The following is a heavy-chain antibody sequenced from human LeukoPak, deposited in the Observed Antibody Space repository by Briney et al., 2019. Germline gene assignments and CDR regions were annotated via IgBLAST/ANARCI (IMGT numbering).Heavy chain of an antibody. J-gene: IGHJ4*02. CDR2: IYYSGST. CDR3: VRRYCSGGRCYLDY. V-gene: IGHV4-30-4*01. Sequence: PSQTLSLTCTVSGGSISSGDYYWSWIRQPPGKGLEWIGYIYYSGSTYQNPSFKSRVTILVDTSKNQFFLKLSSVTAADTAVYYCVRRYCSGGRCYLDYWGQGTLVTVSS. D-gene: IGHD2-15*01. CDR1: GGSISSGDYY.